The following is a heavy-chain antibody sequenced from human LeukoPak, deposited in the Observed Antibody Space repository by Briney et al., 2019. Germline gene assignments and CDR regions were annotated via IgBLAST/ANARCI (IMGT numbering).Heavy chain of an antibody. CDR3: ASSTYYYGSLRLPYYYYMDV. Sequence: GESLKISCKGSGYSFTSYWIVWVRQMPGKGLEWMGIIYPGDSDTRYSPSFQGQVTISADKSISTAYLQWSSLKASDTAMYYCASSTYYYGSLRLPYYYYMDVWGKGTTVTVSS. D-gene: IGHD3-10*01. CDR2: IYPGDSDT. J-gene: IGHJ6*03. V-gene: IGHV5-51*01. CDR1: GYSFTSYW.